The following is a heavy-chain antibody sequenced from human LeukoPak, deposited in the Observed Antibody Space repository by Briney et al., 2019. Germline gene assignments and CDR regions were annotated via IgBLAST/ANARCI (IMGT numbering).Heavy chain of an antibody. CDR1: GFTFSSYS. D-gene: IGHD2-2*01. CDR2: ISSSSSYI. J-gene: IGHJ4*02. Sequence: GGSLRLSCAASGFTFSSYSINWVRQAPGKGLEWVSSISSSSSYIYYADSVKGRFTISRDNAKNSLYLQMNSLRAEDTAVYYCARHYCSSTSCFLKYYFDYWGQGSLVTVSS. CDR3: ARHYCSSTSCFLKYYFDY. V-gene: IGHV3-21*01.